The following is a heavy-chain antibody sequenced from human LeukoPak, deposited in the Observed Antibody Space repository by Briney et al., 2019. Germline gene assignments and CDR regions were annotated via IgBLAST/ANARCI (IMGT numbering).Heavy chain of an antibody. Sequence: SETLSLTCTVSGGSIVSYYWSWIRQPPGKGLEWIGYIYYTGSTNYNPSLRSRVTISVDTSKNQFSLKMSSVTAADTAVYYCARYLAAGYFDLWGRGTLVTVSS. J-gene: IGHJ2*01. V-gene: IGHV4-59*08. CDR2: IYYTGST. CDR1: GGSIVSYY. CDR3: ARYLAAGYFDL. D-gene: IGHD6-25*01.